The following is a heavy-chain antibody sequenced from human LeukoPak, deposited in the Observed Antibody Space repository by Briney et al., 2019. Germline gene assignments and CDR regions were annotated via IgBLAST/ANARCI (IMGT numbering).Heavy chain of an antibody. Sequence: ASVKVSCKASGYTFTSYDINWVRQATGQGLEWMGWMNPNSGNTGYAQKFQGRVTMTRSTSISTAYMELSSLRSEDTAVYYCARVRSTYYDFWSGYSNWFDPWGQGTLVTVSS. J-gene: IGHJ5*02. CDR2: MNPNSGNT. CDR1: GYTFTSYD. D-gene: IGHD3-3*01. V-gene: IGHV1-8*01. CDR3: ARVRSTYYDFWSGYSNWFDP.